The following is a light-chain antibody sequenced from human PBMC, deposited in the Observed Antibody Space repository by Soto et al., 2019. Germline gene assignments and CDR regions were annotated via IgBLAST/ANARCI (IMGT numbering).Light chain of an antibody. V-gene: IGKV3-11*01. Sequence: VLTQSPATLSLSPGDRAALSCTASQSVHNYLAWYQQKPGQAPRLLLYGASNRAAGIPARFSGSGSGTDLTLTINSLETEDFAVYYCQQRSNWPPITFGQGTRLEI. CDR3: QQRSNWPPIT. J-gene: IGKJ5*01. CDR1: QSVHNY. CDR2: GAS.